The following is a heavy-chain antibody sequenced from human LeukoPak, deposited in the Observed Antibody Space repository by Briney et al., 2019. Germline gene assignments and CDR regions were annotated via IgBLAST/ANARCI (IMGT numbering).Heavy chain of an antibody. CDR3: ARDLVTMVRGVHNDY. CDR1: GYTFTGYY. V-gene: IGHV1-2*02. D-gene: IGHD3-10*01. Sequence: ASVKVSCKASGYTFTGYYMHWVRQVPGQGLEWMGWINPNSGGTNYAQKFQGRVTMTRDTSISTAYMELSRLRSDDTAVYYCARDLVTMVRGVHNDYWGQGTLVTVSS. J-gene: IGHJ4*02. CDR2: INPNSGGT.